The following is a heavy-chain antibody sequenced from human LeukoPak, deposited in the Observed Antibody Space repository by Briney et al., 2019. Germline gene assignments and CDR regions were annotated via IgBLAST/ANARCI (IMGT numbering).Heavy chain of an antibody. Sequence: SETLSLTRPGSGYSVSSGYFWGWIWQPPGPRLETIGGIHVIGTTYYNPSLKSRVTISLDTSKKQFSLKLSSVTAADTAVYFCARVFHCGGLLRDFDYWGQGTLVTVSS. CDR3: ARVFHCGGLLRDFDY. D-gene: IGHD2-21*01. V-gene: IGHV4-38-2*02. CDR1: GYSVSSGYF. CDR2: IHVIGTT. J-gene: IGHJ4*02.